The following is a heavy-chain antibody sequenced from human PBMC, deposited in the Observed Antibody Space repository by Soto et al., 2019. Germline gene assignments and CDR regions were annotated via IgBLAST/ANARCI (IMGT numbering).Heavy chain of an antibody. CDR1: GFTFSSYA. V-gene: IGHV3-23*01. Sequence: GGSLRLSCAVSGFTFSSYAMSWVRQAPGKGLEWVSAISGGGTTYYADSVKGRFTISRDNSKNTLYLQMNSLRAEDTAVYYCAKNPGYYYDSTGYHFDYWGQGTLVTVSS. CDR3: AKNPGYYYDSTGYHFDY. J-gene: IGHJ4*02. D-gene: IGHD3-22*01. CDR2: ISGGGTT.